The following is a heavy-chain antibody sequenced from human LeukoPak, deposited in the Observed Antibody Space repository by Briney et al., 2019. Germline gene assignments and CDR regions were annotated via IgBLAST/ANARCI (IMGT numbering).Heavy chain of an antibody. D-gene: IGHD3-3*01. CDR3: ARARGYDFWSGFWA. Sequence: GGSLRLSCAASGFTFSSYAMHWVRQAPGKGLEYVSAISSNGGSTYYANSVKGRFTISRDNSKNTLYLQMGSLRAEDMALYYCARARGYDFWSGFWAWGQGTLVTVSS. CDR2: ISSNGGST. J-gene: IGHJ4*02. V-gene: IGHV3-64*01. CDR1: GFTFSSYA.